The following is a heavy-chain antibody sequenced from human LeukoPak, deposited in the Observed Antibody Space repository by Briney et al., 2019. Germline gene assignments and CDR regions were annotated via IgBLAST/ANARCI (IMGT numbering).Heavy chain of an antibody. V-gene: IGHV5-51*01. CDR2: IYPGDSDT. D-gene: IGHD6-13*01. CDR3: ARQGFYSSSWYLDAFDI. J-gene: IGHJ3*02. Sequence: GESLKISCKGSGYSFTSYWIGWVRQMPGKGLEWMGIIYPGDSDTRYSPSFQGQVTISADKSISTAYLQWSSLKASDTAMYYCARQGFYSSSWYLDAFDIWGQGTMVTVSS. CDR1: GYSFTSYW.